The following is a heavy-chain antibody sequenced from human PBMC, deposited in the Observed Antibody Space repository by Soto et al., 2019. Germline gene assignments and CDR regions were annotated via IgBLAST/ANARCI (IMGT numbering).Heavy chain of an antibody. CDR3: ARDRMGWLQSAKAFDI. J-gene: IGHJ3*02. D-gene: IGHD5-12*01. Sequence: GGSLRLSCAASGFTFSSYWMSWVRQSPGKGLEWVANIKQDGSEKYYVDCVKGRFTISRDNAKNSLYLQMNSLRAEDTAVYYRARDRMGWLQSAKAFDIWGQGTMVTVSS. V-gene: IGHV3-7*01. CDR2: IKQDGSEK. CDR1: GFTFSSYW.